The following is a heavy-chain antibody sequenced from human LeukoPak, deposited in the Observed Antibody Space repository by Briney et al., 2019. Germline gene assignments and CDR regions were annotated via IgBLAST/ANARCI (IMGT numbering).Heavy chain of an antibody. J-gene: IGHJ4*02. CDR2: IYYSGST. D-gene: IGHD2-2*01. V-gene: IGHV4-39*01. CDR3: ARHRGGYCSSTSCYRPGPHFDY. CDR1: GGSISSSSYY. Sequence: PSETLSLTCTVSGGSISSSSYYWGWIRQPPGKGLEWIGSIYYSGSTYYNPSLKSRVTISVDTSKNQFSLKLSSVTAADTAVYYCARHRGGYCSSTSCYRPGPHFDYWGQGTLVTVSS.